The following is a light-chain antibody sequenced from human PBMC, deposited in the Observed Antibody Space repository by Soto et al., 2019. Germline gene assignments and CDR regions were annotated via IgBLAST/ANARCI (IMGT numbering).Light chain of an antibody. CDR1: SGSVSTSYL. J-gene: IGLJ3*02. V-gene: IGLV8-61*01. CDR3: VLYMGSGIFWA. Sequence: QTVVTQEPSFSVSPGGTVTLTCGLSSGSVSTSYLPTWYQQTPGQAPRTLIYSTNIRSSGVPDRFSGSILGNKAALTITGAQADDESDYYCVLYMGSGIFWAFGGGTKLTVL. CDR2: STN.